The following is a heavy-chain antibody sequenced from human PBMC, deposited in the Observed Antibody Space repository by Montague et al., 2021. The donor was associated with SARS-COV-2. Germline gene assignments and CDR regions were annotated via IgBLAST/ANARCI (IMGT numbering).Heavy chain of an antibody. V-gene: IGHV4-39*07. J-gene: IGHJ4*02. CDR2: IYPGGKM. D-gene: IGHD3-10*01. CDR3: ARVTRTIKLLWFGDRSIRYYFDY. Sequence: SETLSFTCTVSIRSSTYYWAWIRQPPGKGLEWIGSIYPGGKMFYNSSLKSRVTISVDTSKNQFSLKLSSVTAADTAVYYCARVTRTIKLLWFGDRSIRYYFDYWGQGTLVTVSS. CDR1: IRSSTYY.